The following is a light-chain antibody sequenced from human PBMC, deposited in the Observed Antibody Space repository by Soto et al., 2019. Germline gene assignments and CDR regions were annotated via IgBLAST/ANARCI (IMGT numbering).Light chain of an antibody. V-gene: IGLV2-14*03. J-gene: IGLJ2*01. CDR1: SSDVGGKNY. Sequence: QSALTQPASVSGSPGQSITISCTGTSSDVGGKNYVSWYQQHPGKGPKLMIFDVSFRPSGVSSRFSGSKSGNTASLTISGLQAEDEAAYYCSSYRCGTVVFGGGTKLTVL. CDR3: SSYRCGTVV. CDR2: DVS.